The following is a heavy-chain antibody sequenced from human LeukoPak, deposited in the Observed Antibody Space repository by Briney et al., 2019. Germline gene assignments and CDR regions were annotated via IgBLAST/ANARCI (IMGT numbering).Heavy chain of an antibody. CDR2: IYYGADT. CDR3: ERHRRRSGWPYSFDY. J-gene: IGHJ4*02. D-gene: IGHD6-19*01. Sequence: PSETLSLTCTVAGGSITSYSYCWGWIRQPPGKGLEWIAGIYYGADTNYNPSLNSRATITVDTSNNQFSLKLISVTAADTAVYYCERHRRRSGWPYSFDYWGQGTLVAVSS. CDR1: GGSITSYSYC. V-gene: IGHV4-39*01.